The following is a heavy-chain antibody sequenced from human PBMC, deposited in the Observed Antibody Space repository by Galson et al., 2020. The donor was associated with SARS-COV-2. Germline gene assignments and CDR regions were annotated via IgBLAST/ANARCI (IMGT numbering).Heavy chain of an antibody. Sequence: GESLKISCKGSGYSFTSYWIGWVRQMPGKGLEWMGIIYPGDSDTRYSPSFQGQVTISADKSISTAYLQWSSLKASDTAMYYCARGPPGIAAAGIVFYYGMDVWGQGTTVTVSS. D-gene: IGHD6-13*01. CDR3: ARGPPGIAAAGIVFYYGMDV. CDR1: GYSFTSYW. CDR2: IYPGDSDT. V-gene: IGHV5-51*01. J-gene: IGHJ6*02.